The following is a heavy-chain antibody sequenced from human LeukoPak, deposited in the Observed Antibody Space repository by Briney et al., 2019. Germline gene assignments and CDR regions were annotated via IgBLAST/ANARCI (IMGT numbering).Heavy chain of an antibody. V-gene: IGHV4-34*01. Sequence: SETLSLTCAVYGGSFSGYYWSWIRQPPGKGLEWIGEINHSGSTNYNPSLKSRVTISVDTSKNQFSLKLSSVTAADTAVYYCAGGYYMYYYYYYMDVWGKGTTVTVSS. CDR3: AGGYYMYYYYYYMDV. CDR2: INHSGST. CDR1: GGSFSGYY. J-gene: IGHJ6*03. D-gene: IGHD3-22*01.